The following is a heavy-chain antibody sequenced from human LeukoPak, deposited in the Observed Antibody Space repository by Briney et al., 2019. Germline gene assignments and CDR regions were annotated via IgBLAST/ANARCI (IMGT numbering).Heavy chain of an antibody. J-gene: IGHJ5*02. CDR3: AREGFTPAPLWFGELGFDP. CDR2: IYTSGST. V-gene: IGHV4-4*07. Sequence: PSETLSLTCTVSGYSISSGYYWGWIRQPAGKGLEWIGRIYTSGSTNYNPSLKSRVTMSVDTSKNQFSLKLSSVTAADTAVYYCAREGFTPAPLWFGELGFDPWGQGTLVTVSS. CDR1: GYSISSGYY. D-gene: IGHD3-10*01.